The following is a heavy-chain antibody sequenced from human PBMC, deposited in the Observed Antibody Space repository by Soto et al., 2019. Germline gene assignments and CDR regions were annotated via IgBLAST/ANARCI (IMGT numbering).Heavy chain of an antibody. Sequence: SEPLRLTYTVSGGSIRDHYWRWIRQTPGKRLERIGYMYYGGRTNYNPSLKSRVTISVDTSKMQVSLKLSSVTAADTAVYFCARGTPSPLIVRSSRGPWFDPWGQGTLVTVSS. D-gene: IGHD2-15*01. CDR3: ARGTPSPLIVRSSRGPWFDP. J-gene: IGHJ5*02. CDR1: GGSIRDHY. V-gene: IGHV4-59*08. CDR2: MYYGGRT.